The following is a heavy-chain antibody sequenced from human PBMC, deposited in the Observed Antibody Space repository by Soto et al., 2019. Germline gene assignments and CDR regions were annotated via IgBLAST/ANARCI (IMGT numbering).Heavy chain of an antibody. V-gene: IGHV3-33*01. CDR1: GFTFSSYG. Sequence: GGSLRLSCAASGFTFSSYGMHWVRQAPGKGLEWVAVIWYDGSNKYYADSVKGRFTISRDNSKNTLYLQMNSLRAEDTAVYYCARDRVVIILGYYYGMDVWGQGTTVTVSS. CDR3: ARDRVVIILGYYYGMDV. CDR2: IWYDGSNK. D-gene: IGHD3-3*01. J-gene: IGHJ6*02.